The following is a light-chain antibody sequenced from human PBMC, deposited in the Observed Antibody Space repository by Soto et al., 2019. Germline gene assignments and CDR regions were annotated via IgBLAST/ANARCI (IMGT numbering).Light chain of an antibody. CDR3: MQALQTSYT. V-gene: IGKV2-28*01. CDR2: LGS. CDR1: QSLLQNNGYNY. Sequence: DIVMTQSPLSLPVTPGEPASISCRSSQSLLQNNGYNYLDWYLQKPGQSPQLLIYLGSNRASGVPDRFSGSESGTDFTLKISIVEAEDVGVYYCMQALQTSYTFGQGTKLEIK. J-gene: IGKJ2*01.